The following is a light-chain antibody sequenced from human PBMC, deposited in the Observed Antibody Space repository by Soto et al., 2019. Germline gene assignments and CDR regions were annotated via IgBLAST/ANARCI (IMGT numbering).Light chain of an antibody. J-gene: IGKJ2*01. CDR2: EAS. V-gene: IGKV1-39*01. CDR1: QTVNSY. Sequence: DSQMTQSPSSRSSSVGDIVTSSCRSSQTVNSYLNWYQQKSGKAPKVLIYEASTLKSGVPSRFSGSGYGTDFTLTISSLQPEDFATYYCQQSYGTPYTFGPGTKVDI. CDR3: QQSYGTPYT.